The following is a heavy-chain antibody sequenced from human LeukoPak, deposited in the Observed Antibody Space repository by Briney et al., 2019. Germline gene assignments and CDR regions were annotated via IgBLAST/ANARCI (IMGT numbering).Heavy chain of an antibody. D-gene: IGHD3-22*01. V-gene: IGHV3-23*01. Sequence: GGSLRLSCAASGFVLSNFKMSWVRQPPGKGLEWVSAISGSGGSTYYADSVKGRFTISRDNSKNTLYLQMNSLRAEDTAVYYCAKGGSSGYYSTDYWGQGTLVTVSS. CDR3: AKGGSSGYYSTDY. J-gene: IGHJ4*02. CDR2: ISGSGGST. CDR1: GFVLSNFK.